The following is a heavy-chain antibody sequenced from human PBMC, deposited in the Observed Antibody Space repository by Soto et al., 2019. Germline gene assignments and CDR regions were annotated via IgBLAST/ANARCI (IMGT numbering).Heavy chain of an antibody. CDR3: ARREFTMVRGVNPYGMDV. CDR1: GFTFSSYG. D-gene: IGHD3-10*01. Sequence: QVQLVESGGGVVQPGRSLRLSCAASGFTFSSYGMHWVRQAPGKGLERVAVIWYDGSNKYYAGSVKGRFTISRDTSKNTLYMQMNSLRAEDTAVYCWARREFTMVRGVNPYGMDVWGQGTTVTVSS. V-gene: IGHV3-33*01. CDR2: IWYDGSNK. J-gene: IGHJ6*02.